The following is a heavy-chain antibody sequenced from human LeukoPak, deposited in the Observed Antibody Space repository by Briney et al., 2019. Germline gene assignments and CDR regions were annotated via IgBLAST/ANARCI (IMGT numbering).Heavy chain of an antibody. J-gene: IGHJ4*02. Sequence: GGSLRLSCAASGFSFDTYAMHWVRQAPGQGLEWVALWRDGSHKFYSNSVRGQFTISRDNSKNTVYLQMNNLRPNDTDVYYCAREIFGSGSYPDFWGQGTLVTVSS. CDR2: WRDGSHK. D-gene: IGHD3-10*01. V-gene: IGHV3-33*01. CDR1: GFSFDTYA. CDR3: AREIFGSGSYPDF.